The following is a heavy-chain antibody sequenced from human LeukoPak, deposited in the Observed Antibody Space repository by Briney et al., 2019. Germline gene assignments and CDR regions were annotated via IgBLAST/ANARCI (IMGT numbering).Heavy chain of an antibody. J-gene: IGHJ6*02. V-gene: IGHV1-18*01. CDR1: GYTFTSYG. Sequence: AASVKVSCKASGYTFTSYGISWVRQAPGQGLEWMGWISAYNGNTNYAQKLQGRVTMTTDTSTSTAYMELRSLRSDDTAVYYCARVQMTTVEYYYYGMDVWGQGTTVTVSS. D-gene: IGHD4-11*01. CDR2: ISAYNGNT. CDR3: ARVQMTTVEYYYYGMDV.